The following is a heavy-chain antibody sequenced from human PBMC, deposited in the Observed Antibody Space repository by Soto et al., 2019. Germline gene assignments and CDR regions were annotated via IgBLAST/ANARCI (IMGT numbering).Heavy chain of an antibody. CDR1: GFTFNNFA. CDR3: AKGPQYYYDSSDYYWFDP. Sequence: EVQLLESGGGLVQPGGSLRLSCAASGFTFNNFAMSWVRQAPGKGLEWVSRLSGSGGSTYYADSVKGRFAISRDNAKNTLYLQMNSLRAEDTAVYFCAKGPQYYYDSSDYYWFDPWGRGSLVTVSS. J-gene: IGHJ5*02. V-gene: IGHV3-23*01. CDR2: LSGSGGST. D-gene: IGHD3-22*01.